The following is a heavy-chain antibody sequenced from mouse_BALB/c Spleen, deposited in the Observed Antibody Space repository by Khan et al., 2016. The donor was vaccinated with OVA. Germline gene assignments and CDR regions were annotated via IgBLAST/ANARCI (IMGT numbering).Heavy chain of an antibody. CDR1: GFTFSDYY. CDR2: ISDGGTYT. Sequence: EVELVESGGGLVKPGGSLKLSCAASGFTFSDYYMYWVRQTPEKRLEWVATISDGGTYTYYPDRVKGRFTISRDNAKKNLYLQMSSLKAEDTAMYYCARAGYGGFAYWGQGTLVTVSA. D-gene: IGHD1-1*02. V-gene: IGHV5-4*02. CDR3: ARAGYGGFAY. J-gene: IGHJ3*01.